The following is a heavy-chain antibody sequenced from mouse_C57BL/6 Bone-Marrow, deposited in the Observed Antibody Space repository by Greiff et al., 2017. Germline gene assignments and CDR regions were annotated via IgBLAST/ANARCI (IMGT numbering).Heavy chain of an antibody. Sequence: EVKLVESGAELVKPGASVKLSCTASGFNIKDYYMHWVKQRTEQGLEWIGRIDPEDGETKYAPKFQGKATITADTSSNTAYLQLSSLTSEDTAVYYCARRWLLLNAMDYWGQGTSVTVSS. D-gene: IGHD2-3*01. CDR1: GFNIKDYY. CDR2: IDPEDGET. J-gene: IGHJ4*01. V-gene: IGHV14-2*01. CDR3: ARRWLLLNAMDY.